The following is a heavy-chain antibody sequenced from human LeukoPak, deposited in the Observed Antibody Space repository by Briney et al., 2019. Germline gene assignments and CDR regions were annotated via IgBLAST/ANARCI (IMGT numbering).Heavy chain of an antibody. D-gene: IGHD2-21*02. CDR3: ARGAYCGGDCYQNWFDF. CDR1: GFTVSKNY. J-gene: IGHJ5*01. Sequence: GGSLRLSCAASGFTVSKNYMHWLRQAPGKGLEGVPVIYSGGSTYYADSVKGRFIISRDNSKNTLYLQMNSLRDEDTAVYYCARGAYCGGDCYQNWFDFWGQGTLVTVSS. V-gene: IGHV3-66*01. CDR2: IYSGGST.